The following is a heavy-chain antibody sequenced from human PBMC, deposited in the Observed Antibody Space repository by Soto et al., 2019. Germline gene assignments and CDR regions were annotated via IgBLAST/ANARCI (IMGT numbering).Heavy chain of an antibody. CDR2: ISSSSSYI. V-gene: IGHV3-21*01. CDR3: AREIPPYSSSWYYLFPPHYFDY. J-gene: IGHJ4*02. CDR1: GFTFSSYS. D-gene: IGHD6-13*01. Sequence: PGGSLRLSCAASGFTFSSYSMNWVRQAPGKGLEWVSSISSSSSYIYYADSVKGRFTISRDNAKNSLYLQMNSLRAEDTAVYYCAREIPPYSSSWYYLFPPHYFDYWGQGTLVTVSS.